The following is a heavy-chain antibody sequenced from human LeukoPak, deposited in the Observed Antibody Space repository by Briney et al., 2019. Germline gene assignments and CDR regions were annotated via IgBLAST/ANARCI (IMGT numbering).Heavy chain of an antibody. CDR3: ARDRGSSGGFPL. V-gene: IGHV3-48*03. CDR1: GFTFSSFE. J-gene: IGHJ3*01. D-gene: IGHD1-26*01. CDR2: INSVGENV. Sequence: GGALRLSCAASGFTFSSFEMYGVRQAPGGRGEGGSDINSVGENVQYADSLKGRFTISRDNAENSLYLEMNSLTVDDTAVYYCARDRGSSGGFPLWGQGTLVTVSS.